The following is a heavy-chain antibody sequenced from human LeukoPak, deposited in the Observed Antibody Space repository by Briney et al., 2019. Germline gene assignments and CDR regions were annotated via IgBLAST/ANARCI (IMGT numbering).Heavy chain of an antibody. V-gene: IGHV3-30*03. Sequence: GRSLRLTCAASGFTFSSYGMHWVRQAPGKGLEWVAVISYDGSNKYYADSVKGRFTISRDNSKNTLYLQMNSLRAEDTAVYYCAPGAYRDYGGYFDYWGQGTLVTVSS. CDR1: GFTFSSYG. CDR2: ISYDGSNK. J-gene: IGHJ4*02. CDR3: APGAYRDYGGYFDY. D-gene: IGHD4/OR15-4a*01.